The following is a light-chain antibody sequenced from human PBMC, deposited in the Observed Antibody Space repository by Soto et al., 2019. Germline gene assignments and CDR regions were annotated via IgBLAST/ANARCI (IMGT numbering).Light chain of an antibody. Sequence: EIVLTQSPGTLSLSPGERATLSCRASQSVSNNYLAWYQHKPGQAPRLLIYGASNRATGIPDRFSGSGSGTDFTLTISRLEPEDFAVYYCQQYGSSGTFGQGPKVESK. J-gene: IGKJ1*01. CDR1: QSVSNNY. CDR2: GAS. CDR3: QQYGSSGT. V-gene: IGKV3-20*01.